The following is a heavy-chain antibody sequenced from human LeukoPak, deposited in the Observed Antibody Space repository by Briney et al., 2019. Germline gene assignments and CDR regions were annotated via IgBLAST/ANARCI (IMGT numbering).Heavy chain of an antibody. CDR3: ARESSSWYGDY. Sequence: ASVKVSCKASGYTFTSYYTHWVRQAPGQGLEWMGIINPSGGSTSYAQKFQGRVTMTRDTSTSTVYMELSSLRSEDTAVYYCARESSSWYGDYWGQGTLVTVSS. D-gene: IGHD6-13*01. CDR2: INPSGGST. V-gene: IGHV1-46*01. J-gene: IGHJ4*02. CDR1: GYTFTSYY.